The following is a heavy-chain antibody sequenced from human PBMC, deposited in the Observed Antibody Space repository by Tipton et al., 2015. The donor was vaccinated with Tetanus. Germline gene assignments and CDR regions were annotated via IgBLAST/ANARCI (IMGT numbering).Heavy chain of an antibody. D-gene: IGHD3-10*01. V-gene: IGHV3-23*01. J-gene: IGHJ4*02. Sequence: SLRLSCAASGFTFSSYAMSWVRQAPGKGLEWVSAISGSGGSTYYADSVKGRFTISRDNSKNTLYLQMNSLRAEDTAVYYCAKRGYYGSGSYYNGGYFDYWGQGTLVTVSS. CDR3: AKRGYYGSGSYYNGGYFDY. CDR2: ISGSGGST. CDR1: GFTFSSYA.